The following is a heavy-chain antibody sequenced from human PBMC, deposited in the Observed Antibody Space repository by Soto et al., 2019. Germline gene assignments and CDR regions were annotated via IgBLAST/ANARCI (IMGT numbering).Heavy chain of an antibody. CDR2: IEEDGSET. V-gene: IGHV3-7*01. D-gene: IGHD1-26*01. CDR3: ARDRTRALY. CDR1: GFTFSGYW. Sequence: GGSLRLSCAASGFTFSGYWMSWVRQAPGKGLEWVANIEEDGSETYYVDSVKGRFTISRDNAKNSLYLQMNSLRAEDTAVYFCARDRTRALYWGQGTVVTSPQ. J-gene: IGHJ4*02.